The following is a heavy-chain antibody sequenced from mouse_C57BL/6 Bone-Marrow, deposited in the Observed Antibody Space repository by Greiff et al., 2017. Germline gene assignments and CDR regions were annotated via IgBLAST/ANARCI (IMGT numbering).Heavy chain of an antibody. J-gene: IGHJ2*01. Sequence: VQLQQSGAELVKPGASVKISCKASGYAFSSYWMNWVKQRPGKGLEWIGLIYPGDGDTNYNGKFKGKATLTADKSSSTAYMQLSSLTSEDSAVYFCARYEAQATNFDYWGQGTTLTVSS. CDR2: IYPGDGDT. V-gene: IGHV1-80*01. D-gene: IGHD3-2*02. CDR1: GYAFSSYW. CDR3: ARYEAQATNFDY.